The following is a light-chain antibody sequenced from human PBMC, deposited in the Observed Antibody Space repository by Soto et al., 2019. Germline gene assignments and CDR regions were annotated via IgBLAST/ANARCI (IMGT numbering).Light chain of an antibody. V-gene: IGKV1D-13*01. J-gene: IGKJ5*01. CDR1: QDISSA. CDR2: SAS. Sequence: AIQLTQSPSSLSASLGDRVTITCRASQDISSALVWYQQKPGRAPKLLIYSASTLESGVPSRFSGSGSGTDLTLTLSSLQPEDFATYYCQQYKNYPITFGQGTRLEI. CDR3: QQYKNYPIT.